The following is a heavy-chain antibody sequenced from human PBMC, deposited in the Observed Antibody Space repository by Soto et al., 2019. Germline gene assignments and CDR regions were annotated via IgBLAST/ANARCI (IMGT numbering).Heavy chain of an antibody. Sequence: EVQLLESGGGLVQPGGSLKLSCAASGFSFSDSAMHWVRQASGKGLEWVGRIGSKGQNYATTYAASVKGRFIISTDESKITAHLQMNSLKTEDTAVYYCTKYSGNSSAPAALGQGTLVTVSS. D-gene: IGHD1-26*01. V-gene: IGHV3-73*02. CDR2: IGSKGQNYAT. CDR3: TKYSGNSSAPAA. CDR1: GFSFSDSA. J-gene: IGHJ5*02.